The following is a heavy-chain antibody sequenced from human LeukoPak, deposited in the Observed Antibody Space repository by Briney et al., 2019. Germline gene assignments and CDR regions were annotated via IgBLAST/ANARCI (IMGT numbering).Heavy chain of an antibody. J-gene: IGHJ4*02. CDR3: ARGPVRDYSNY. V-gene: IGHV4-31*03. D-gene: IGHD4-11*01. Sequence: PSETLSLTCTVSGVPITSGVYYWSWIRQHPGKGLEWLGYIYYSGSTYYNPSLKSRLTISLDTSKNHFSLRLTSVTAADTAVYYCARGPVRDYSNYWGQGTMVTVSS. CDR2: IYYSGST. CDR1: GVPITSGVYY.